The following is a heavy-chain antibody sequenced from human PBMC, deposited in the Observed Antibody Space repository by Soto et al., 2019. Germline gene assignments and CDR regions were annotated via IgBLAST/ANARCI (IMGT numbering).Heavy chain of an antibody. CDR3: ARKQPGFQIGWAWALDI. Sequence: QVQLVQSGAEVKKPGASVKVSCRASGYTFTTYPLLWVRQAPGQRLEWMAWINPGNGDTKYSQNFQGRVTATRDTSASTADMEMSSLRSEDTATYYCARKQPGFQIGWAWALDIWGQGTMVTVSS. J-gene: IGHJ3*02. V-gene: IGHV1-3*01. D-gene: IGHD1-26*01. CDR1: GYTFTTYP. CDR2: INPGNGDT.